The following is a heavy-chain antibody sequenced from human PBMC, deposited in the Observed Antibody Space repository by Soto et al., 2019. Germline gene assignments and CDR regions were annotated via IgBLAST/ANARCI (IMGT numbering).Heavy chain of an antibody. CDR3: AHTRIEGWFAP. CDR1: GFSLSTSGVG. J-gene: IGHJ5*02. Sequence: QITLKESGPTLVKPTQTLTLTCTFSGFSLSTSGVGVGWIRQPPGKALEWLALIYWDDDKRYSPSLKSMLTLTKDTPNNQVVLTMTNTDPVDTATYYCAHTRIEGWFAPWGQGTLVTVSA. CDR2: IYWDDDK. V-gene: IGHV2-5*02.